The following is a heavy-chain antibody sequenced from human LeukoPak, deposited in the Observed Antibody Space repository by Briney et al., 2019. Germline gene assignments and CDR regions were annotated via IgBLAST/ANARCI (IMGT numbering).Heavy chain of an antibody. V-gene: IGHV3-74*01. CDR2: INSDGSST. J-gene: IGHJ4*02. D-gene: IGHD5-12*01. CDR3: AKSIVATIEDIDY. Sequence: PGGSLRLSCAASGFTFSSYWMHWVRQAPGKGLVWVSRINSDGSSTSYADSVKGRFTISRDNAKNTLYLQMNSLRAEDTAVYYCAKSIVATIEDIDYWGQGTLVTVSS. CDR1: GFTFSSYW.